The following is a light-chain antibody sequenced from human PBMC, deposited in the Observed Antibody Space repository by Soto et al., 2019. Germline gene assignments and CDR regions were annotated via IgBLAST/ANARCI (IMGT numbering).Light chain of an antibody. J-gene: IGKJ1*01. Sequence: MTQSPASLSASPGERVTLSCRASQNIRSSLAWYQQRPGQAPRLLIYDASTRATGIPARFSGSGSGTEFTLTISSLQSEDFAVYYCQQYNNWPWTFGQGTKVDI. CDR2: DAS. V-gene: IGKV3-15*01. CDR3: QQYNNWPWT. CDR1: QNIRSS.